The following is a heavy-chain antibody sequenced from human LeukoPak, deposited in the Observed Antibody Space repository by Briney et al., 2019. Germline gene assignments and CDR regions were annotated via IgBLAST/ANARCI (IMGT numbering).Heavy chain of an antibody. CDR3: ARDPGHCSGGSCSYYYYYMDV. CDR1: GGTFSSYA. CDR2: IIPIFGTA. Sequence: ASVKVSCKASGGTFSSYAISWVRQAPGQGLEWMGGIIPIFGTANYAQKFQGRVTITTDESTSTAYMELSSLRSEDTAVYYCARDPGHCSGGSCSYYYYYMDVWGKGTTVTVSS. V-gene: IGHV1-69*05. J-gene: IGHJ6*03. D-gene: IGHD2-15*01.